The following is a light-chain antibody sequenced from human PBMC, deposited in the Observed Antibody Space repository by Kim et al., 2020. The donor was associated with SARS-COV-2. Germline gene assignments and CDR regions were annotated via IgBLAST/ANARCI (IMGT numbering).Light chain of an antibody. J-gene: IGKJ1*01. Sequence: LSPGERATLSCRASQSVSSYLAWYQQKPGQAPRLLIYDASNRATGIPARFSGSGSGTDITLTISSLEPEDFAVYYCQQRSNWPPTFGQGTKVDIK. CDR2: DAS. CDR3: QQRSNWPPT. V-gene: IGKV3-11*01. CDR1: QSVSSY.